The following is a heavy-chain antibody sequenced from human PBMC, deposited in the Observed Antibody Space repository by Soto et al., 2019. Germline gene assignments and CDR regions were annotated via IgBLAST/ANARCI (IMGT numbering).Heavy chain of an antibody. Sequence: GGSLRLSCAAYGFTFSSYWMSWVRQAPGKGLEWVANIKQDGSEKYYVDSVKGRFTISRDNAKNSLYLQMNSLRAEDTAVYYCASARKYDFWSGYSYGMDVWGQGTTVTVSS. V-gene: IGHV3-7*01. CDR3: ASARKYDFWSGYSYGMDV. D-gene: IGHD3-3*01. CDR2: IKQDGSEK. J-gene: IGHJ6*02. CDR1: GFTFSSYW.